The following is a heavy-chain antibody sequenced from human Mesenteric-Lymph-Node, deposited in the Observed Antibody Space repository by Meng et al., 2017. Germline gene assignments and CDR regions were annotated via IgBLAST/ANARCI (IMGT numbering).Heavy chain of an antibody. Sequence: GRLQQWGAGLLKPSETLSLTCEFYGTSFSGYYWTWIRQAPGKGLEWIGEISHSEISQYTPSLKSRVALSVDTSKKQVSLTLTSVTAADTAMYYCGSVEAGTHYGAFNVWGQGTLVTVSS. V-gene: IGHV4-34*02. CDR2: ISHSEIS. J-gene: IGHJ3*01. D-gene: IGHD1-7*01. CDR1: GTSFSGYY. CDR3: GSVEAGTHYGAFNV.